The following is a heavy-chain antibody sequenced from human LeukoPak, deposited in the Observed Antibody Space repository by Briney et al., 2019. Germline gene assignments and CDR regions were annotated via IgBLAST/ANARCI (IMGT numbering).Heavy chain of an antibody. CDR2: IYTSGST. J-gene: IGHJ3*02. D-gene: IGHD2-8*01. CDR3: ASLDCTNGVCYGPFDI. CDR1: GGSISSYY. V-gene: IGHV4-4*08. Sequence: SETLSLTCTVSGGSISSYYWSWIRQPPGKGLEWIGRIYTSGSTNYNPSLKSRVTISVDTSKNQFSLKLSSVTAADTAVYYCASLDCTNGVCYGPFDIWGQGTMVTVSS.